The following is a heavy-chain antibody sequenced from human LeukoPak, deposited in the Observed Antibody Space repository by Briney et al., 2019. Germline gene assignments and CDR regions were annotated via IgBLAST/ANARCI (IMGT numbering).Heavy chain of an antibody. Sequence: SVKVSCKASGGTFSSYATSWVRQAPGQGLEWMGGIIPIFGTANYAQKFQGRVTITADESTSTAYMELSSLRSEDTAVYYCARELEDYGDYAEGYWGQGTLVTVSS. CDR1: GGTFSSYA. V-gene: IGHV1-69*01. CDR3: ARELEDYGDYAEGY. D-gene: IGHD4-17*01. CDR2: IIPIFGTA. J-gene: IGHJ4*02.